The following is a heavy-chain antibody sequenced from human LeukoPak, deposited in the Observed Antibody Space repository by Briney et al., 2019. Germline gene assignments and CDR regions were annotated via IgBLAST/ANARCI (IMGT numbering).Heavy chain of an antibody. D-gene: IGHD3-10*01. CDR3: ARDSGTTGEVKFDP. J-gene: IGHJ5*02. V-gene: IGHV4-38-2*02. Sequence: SETLSLTCTVSDYSINNGYYWGWIRQPPGKGLEWIGSIHYSGSTSYNPSLKSRVTISVDTSKNQFSLKLSSVTAADTAVYYCARDSGTTGEVKFDPWGQGTLVTVSS. CDR1: DYSINNGYY. CDR2: IHYSGST.